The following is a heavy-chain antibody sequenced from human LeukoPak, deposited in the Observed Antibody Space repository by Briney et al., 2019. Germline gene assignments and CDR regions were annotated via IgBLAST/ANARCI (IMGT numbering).Heavy chain of an antibody. CDR1: GYMFSRYG. V-gene: IGHV1-18*01. J-gene: IGHJ5*02. Sequence: ASVKVSCKASGYMFSRYGINWVRQAPGQGLEWMGWISGYNEKTNYAQKFQGRVTMTTDTSTSTAYMELRRLRSDDTAVYYCARDPGSFLSGSGWLNWFEPWGQGTLLTVSS. D-gene: IGHD6-19*01. CDR2: ISGYNEKT. CDR3: ARDPGSFLSGSGWLNWFEP.